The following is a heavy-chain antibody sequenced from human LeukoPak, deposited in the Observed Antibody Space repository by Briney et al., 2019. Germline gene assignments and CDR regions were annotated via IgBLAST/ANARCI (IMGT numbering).Heavy chain of an antibody. D-gene: IGHD6-13*01. CDR1: GFTFDDYA. CDR3: AKDRGLEQQLAEGFDY. J-gene: IGHJ4*02. CDR2: ISWNSGSI. Sequence: PGGSLRLSCAASGFTFDDYAMPWVRQAPGKGLEWVSGISWNSGSIGYADSVKGRFTISRDNAKNSLYLQMNSLRAEDTALYYCAKDRGLEQQLAEGFDYWGQGTLVTVSS. V-gene: IGHV3-9*01.